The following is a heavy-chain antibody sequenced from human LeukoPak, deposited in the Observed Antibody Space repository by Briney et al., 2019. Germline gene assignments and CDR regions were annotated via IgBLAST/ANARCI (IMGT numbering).Heavy chain of an antibody. CDR2: ISGSAGST. V-gene: IGHV3-23*01. Sequence: GGSLRLSCAASGLTFSNYAMSWVRQAPGKGLEWVSAISGSAGSTYYADSVKGRFTISRDNSKNTLYLQMNSLRAEDTAVYYCAKDQKAATGGCFDYWGQGTLVTVSS. CDR3: AKDQKAATGGCFDY. CDR1: GLTFSNYA. D-gene: IGHD3-10*01. J-gene: IGHJ4*02.